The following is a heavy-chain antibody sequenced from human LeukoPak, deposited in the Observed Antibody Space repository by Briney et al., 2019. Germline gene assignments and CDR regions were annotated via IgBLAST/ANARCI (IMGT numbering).Heavy chain of an antibody. CDR1: GFIFRDYA. D-gene: IGHD1-26*01. CDR2: INKNGAEM. CDR3: AKHDGWELHDYCFDY. V-gene: IGHV3-23*01. Sequence: GGSLRLSCVASGFIFRDYAMGWVRQIPGEGLEWVATINKNGAEMFYADSVKGRFTISRDNSKNTLNMHLRSLRADDTAVYYCAKHDGWELHDYCFDYWGQGTLVTASP. J-gene: IGHJ4*02.